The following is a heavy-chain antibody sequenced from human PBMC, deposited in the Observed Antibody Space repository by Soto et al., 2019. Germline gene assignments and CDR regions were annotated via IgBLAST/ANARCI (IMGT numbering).Heavy chain of an antibody. CDR2: ISSSSSYI. CDR3: ARDPEVYGSGSYHYGMDV. Sequence: ESGGGLVKPGGSLRLSCAASGFTFSSYSMNWVRQAPGKGLAWVSSISSSSSYIYYADSVKGRFTISRDNAKNSLYLQMNSLRAEDTAVYYCARDPEVYGSGSYHYGMDVWGQGTTVTVSS. J-gene: IGHJ6*02. V-gene: IGHV3-21*01. D-gene: IGHD3-10*01. CDR1: GFTFSSYS.